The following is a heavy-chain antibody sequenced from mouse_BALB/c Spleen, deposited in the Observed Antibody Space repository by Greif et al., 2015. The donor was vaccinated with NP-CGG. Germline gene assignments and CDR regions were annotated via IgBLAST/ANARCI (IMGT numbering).Heavy chain of an antibody. CDR2: IDPANGNT. CDR3: LRNFDY. CDR1: GFNIKDTY. J-gene: IGHJ2*01. D-gene: IGHD1-1*01. Sequence: EVMLVESGAELVKPGASVKLSCTASGFNIKDTYMHWVKQRPEQGLEWIGRIDPANGNTKYDPKFQGKATITADTSSNTAYLQLSSLTSEDTAVYYCLRNFDYWGQGTTLTVSS. V-gene: IGHV14-3*02.